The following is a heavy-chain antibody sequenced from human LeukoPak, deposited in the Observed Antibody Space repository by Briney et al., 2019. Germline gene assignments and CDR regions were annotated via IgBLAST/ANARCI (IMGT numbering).Heavy chain of an antibody. V-gene: IGHV4-59*01. CDR1: GGSISSYY. CDR2: IYYSGST. D-gene: IGHD3-9*01. Sequence: NPSETLSLTCTVSGGSISSYYWSWIRQPPGKGLEWIGYIYYSGSTNYNPSLKSRVTISVDTSKNQFSLKLSSVTAADTAVYYCASQESILTGYYLDYWGQGTLVTVSS. J-gene: IGHJ4*02. CDR3: ASQESILTGYYLDY.